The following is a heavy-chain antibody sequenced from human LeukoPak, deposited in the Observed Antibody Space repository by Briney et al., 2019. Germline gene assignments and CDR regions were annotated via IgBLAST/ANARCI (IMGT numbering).Heavy chain of an antibody. Sequence: PGGSLRLSCAVSGFTFSRYSMNWVRQAPGKGLEWVSVISGGSTSTFYADSVKGRFTISRDNAKNSLYLQMDSLRAEDTAVYYCARNTPSLSTNGMDLWGQGTTVTVSS. V-gene: IGHV3-21*01. CDR3: ARNTPSLSTNGMDL. D-gene: IGHD3-3*02. CDR2: ISGGSTST. J-gene: IGHJ6*02. CDR1: GFTFSRYS.